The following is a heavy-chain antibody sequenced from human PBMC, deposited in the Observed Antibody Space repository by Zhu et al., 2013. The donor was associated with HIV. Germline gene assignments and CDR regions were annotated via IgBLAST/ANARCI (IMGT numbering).Heavy chain of an antibody. CDR3: TRGLSGATRGMDV. CDR1: GYAFTLYG. D-gene: IGHD1-26*01. J-gene: IGHJ6*02. V-gene: IGHV1-18*01. CDR2: ISTYNDNT. Sequence: QVQLVQSGGEVKKPGASVKVSCKASGYAFTLYGITWVRQAPGQGLEWMGWISTYNDNTNYAQNLQDRVTMTSDTSTNTAYMELRRLRSDDTAVYYCTRGLSGATRGMDVWGQGTPVTVSS.